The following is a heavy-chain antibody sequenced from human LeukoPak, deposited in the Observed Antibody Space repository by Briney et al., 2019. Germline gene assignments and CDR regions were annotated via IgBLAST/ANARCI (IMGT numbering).Heavy chain of an antibody. CDR2: IYHSGST. CDR3: AGLDDFWSGYSPDDY. V-gene: IGHV4-38-2*01. Sequence: PSETLSLTCAVSGYSISSGYYWGWIRQPPGKGLEWTGSIYHSGSTYYNPSLKSRVTISVDTSKNQFSLKLSSVTAADTAVYYCAGLDDFWSGYSPDDYWGQGTLVTVSS. CDR1: GYSISSGYY. D-gene: IGHD3-3*01. J-gene: IGHJ4*02.